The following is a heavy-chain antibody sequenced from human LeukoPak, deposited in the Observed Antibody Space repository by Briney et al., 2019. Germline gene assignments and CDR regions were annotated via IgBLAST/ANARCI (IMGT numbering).Heavy chain of an antibody. CDR1: GGSISSGDYY. V-gene: IGHV4-30-4*01. J-gene: IGHJ4*02. CDR2: IYYSGST. CDR3: ASHYDSSGYYRDY. D-gene: IGHD3-22*01. Sequence: SETLSLTCTVSGGSISSGDYYWSWIRQPPGKGLGWIGYIYYSGSTYYNPSLKSRVTISVDTSKNQFSLKLSSVTAADTAVYYGASHYDSSGYYRDYWGQGTLVTVSS.